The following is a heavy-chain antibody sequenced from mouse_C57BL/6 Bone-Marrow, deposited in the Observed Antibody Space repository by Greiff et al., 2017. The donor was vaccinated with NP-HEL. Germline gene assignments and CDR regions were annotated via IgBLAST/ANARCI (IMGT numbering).Heavy chain of an antibody. V-gene: IGHV1-19*01. CDR3: AESNFSWFAY. CDR2: INPYNGGT. J-gene: IGHJ3*01. Sequence: VQLKESGPVLVKPGASVEMSCKASGYTFTDYYMNWVKQSHGKSLEWIGVINPYNGGTSYNQKFKGKATLTVDKSSSTAYMELNSLTSEDSAVYYCAESNFSWFAYWGQGTLVTVSA. CDR1: GYTFTDYY. D-gene: IGHD2-5*01.